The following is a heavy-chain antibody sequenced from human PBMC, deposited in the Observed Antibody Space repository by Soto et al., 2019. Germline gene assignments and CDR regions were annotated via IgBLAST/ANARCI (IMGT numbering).Heavy chain of an antibody. CDR3: ARGGYDFWSGYYMDV. CDR2: IKQDGSEK. CDR1: GFTFSSYL. Sequence: GGSLRLSCTASGFTFSSYLMSWVRQATGKGLEWVANIKQDGSEKYYVDSVKGRFTISRDNAKNSLYLQMNSLRAEDTAVYYCARGGYDFWSGYYMDVWGKGTTVTVSS. J-gene: IGHJ6*03. V-gene: IGHV3-7*01. D-gene: IGHD3-3*01.